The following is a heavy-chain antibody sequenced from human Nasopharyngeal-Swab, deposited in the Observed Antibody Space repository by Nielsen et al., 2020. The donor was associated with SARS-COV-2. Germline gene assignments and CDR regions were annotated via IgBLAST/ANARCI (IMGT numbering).Heavy chain of an antibody. CDR2: IYYSGST. D-gene: IGHD2-15*01. CDR3: ASSLGYCSGGSCYYYGMDV. V-gene: IGHV4-39*01. CDR1: GGSISSSSYY. J-gene: IGHJ6*02. Sequence: SETLSLTCTVSGGSISSSSYYWGWIRQPPGKGLEWIGSIYYSGSTYYNPSLKSRVTISVDTSKNQFSLKLSSVTAADTAVYYCASSLGYCSGGSCYYYGMDVWGQGTTVTASS.